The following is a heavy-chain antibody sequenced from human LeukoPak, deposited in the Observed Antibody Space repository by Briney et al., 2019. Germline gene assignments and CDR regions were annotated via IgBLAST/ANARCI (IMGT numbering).Heavy chain of an antibody. J-gene: IGHJ4*02. CDR2: IRYDGSNK. D-gene: IGHD2-2*01. V-gene: IGHV3-30*02. Sequence: GGSLRLSCAASGFTFDDYGMSWVRQAPGKGLEWVAFIRYDGSNKYYADSVKGRFTISRDNSKNTLYLQMNSLRAEDTAVYYCANFYCSSTSCSSRWGQGTLVTVSS. CDR3: ANFYCSSTSCSSR. CDR1: GFTFDDYG.